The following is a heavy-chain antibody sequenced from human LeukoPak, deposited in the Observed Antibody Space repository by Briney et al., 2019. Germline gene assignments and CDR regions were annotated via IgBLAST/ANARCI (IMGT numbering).Heavy chain of an antibody. V-gene: IGHV4-34*01. Sequence: SETLSLTCAVYGGSFSGYYWSWIRQPPGKGLEWIGEINHSGSTNYNPSLESRVTISVDTSKNQFSLKLSSVTAADTAMYYCARGSDTAAGLYWGQGTLVTVSS. D-gene: IGHD6-13*01. J-gene: IGHJ4*02. CDR2: INHSGST. CDR3: ARGSDTAAGLY. CDR1: GGSFSGYY.